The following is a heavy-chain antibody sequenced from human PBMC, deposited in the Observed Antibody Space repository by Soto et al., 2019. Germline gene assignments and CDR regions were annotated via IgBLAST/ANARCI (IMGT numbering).Heavy chain of an antibody. D-gene: IGHD3-3*01. CDR1: GYTFTSFG. V-gene: IGHV1-18*01. CDR2: ISAYSGDT. J-gene: IGHJ6*03. CDR3: AKLRLDLYYYMDV. Sequence: QVQLVQSGAEVKKPGASVKVSCKASGYTFTSFGISWVRQAPGQGLEWMGWISAYSGDTNYAQSLQGRVTMTTDTSTSTAYMELRSLRSDDTAVYYCAKLRLDLYYYMDVWGKGTTVTVSS.